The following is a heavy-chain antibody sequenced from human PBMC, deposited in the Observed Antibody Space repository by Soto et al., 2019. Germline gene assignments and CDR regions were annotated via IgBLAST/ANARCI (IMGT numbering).Heavy chain of an antibody. J-gene: IGHJ4*02. CDR2: IWYDGTKK. V-gene: IGHV3-33*01. CDR1: RFTFSTYG. Sequence: QVQLVESGGGVVQPGRSLRLSCAASRFTFSTYGMHWVRQAPGKGLEWVAVIWYDGTKKYYADSVKGRFTISRDNSKNPLYLQMNSLRAEDTAVYYCARDSGSSGWYEDYWGQGPLVTVSS. CDR3: ARDSGSSGWYEDY. D-gene: IGHD6-19*01.